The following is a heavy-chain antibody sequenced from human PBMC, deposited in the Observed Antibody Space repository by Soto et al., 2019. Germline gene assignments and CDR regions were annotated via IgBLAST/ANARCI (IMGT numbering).Heavy chain of an antibody. J-gene: IGHJ6*02. D-gene: IGHD2-2*01. V-gene: IGHV3-23*01. CDR1: GFTFSSYA. CDR3: AKDSEFYDYYGMDV. Sequence: RGSLRLSCSASGFTFSSYAMSWFRQAPGKGLEWVSAISGSGGSTYYADSVKGRFTISRDNSKNTLYLQMNSLRAEDTAVYYCAKDSEFYDYYGMDVWGQGTTVTVSS. CDR2: ISGSGGST.